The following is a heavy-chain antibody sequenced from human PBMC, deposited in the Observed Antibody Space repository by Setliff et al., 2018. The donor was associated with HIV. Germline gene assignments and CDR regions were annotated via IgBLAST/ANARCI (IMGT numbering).Heavy chain of an antibody. J-gene: IGHJ4*02. CDR2: IYHSGST. D-gene: IGHD3-9*01. Sequence: SETLSLTCAVSGYSISSGYYWGWIRQPPGKGLEWIGSIYHSGSTIYNPSLKSRVTISVDTSKNQFSLKVSSVTAADTAVYYCARLLPPDNFAPDYWGQGTLVTVS. CDR3: ARLLPPDNFAPDY. V-gene: IGHV4-38-2*01. CDR1: GYSISSGYY.